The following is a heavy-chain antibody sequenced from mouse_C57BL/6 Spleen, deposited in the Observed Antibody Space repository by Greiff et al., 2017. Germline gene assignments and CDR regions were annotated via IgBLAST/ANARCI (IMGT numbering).Heavy chain of an antibody. V-gene: IGHV3-6*01. CDR3: AREDYDGDYFDY. CDR1: GYSITSGYY. CDR2: ISYDGSN. J-gene: IGHJ2*01. D-gene: IGHD2-4*01. Sequence: EVKLEESGPGLVKPSQSLSLTCSVTGYSITSGYYWNWIRQFPGNKLEWMGYISYDGSNNYNPSLKNRISITRDTSKNQFFLKLNSVTTEDTATYYCAREDYDGDYFDYWGQGTTLTVSS.